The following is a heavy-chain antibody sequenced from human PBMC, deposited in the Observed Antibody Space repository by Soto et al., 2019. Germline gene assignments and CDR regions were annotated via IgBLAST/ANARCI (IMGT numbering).Heavy chain of an antibody. CDR3: AGGMCFGGSCYLDV. Sequence: ASVKVSCKASGGTFSTYTLYWVRQAPGQGLEWMGGISPGIDIRDYAQKFQGRVTITADESTSTVYMQLSTLISEDTAFYYCAGGMCFGGSCYLDVWGQGTLVTVSS. D-gene: IGHD2-15*01. J-gene: IGHJ4*02. V-gene: IGHV1-69*10. CDR1: GGTFSTYT. CDR2: ISPGIDIR.